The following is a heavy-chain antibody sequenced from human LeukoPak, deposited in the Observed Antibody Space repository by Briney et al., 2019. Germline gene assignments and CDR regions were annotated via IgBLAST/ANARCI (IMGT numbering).Heavy chain of an antibody. CDR3: VRDFSTVTTAYLHH. D-gene: IGHD4-17*01. Sequence: GGSLRLSCAASGFTFSNYAMNWVRQAPGKRLEWVSSISSSSRHIYYADSVKGRFTIFRDDAKNSLFLQMDSLRVEDTAMYYCVRDFSTVTTAYLHHWGQGTLLTVSS. V-gene: IGHV3-21*04. CDR2: ISSSSRHI. J-gene: IGHJ1*01. CDR1: GFTFSNYA.